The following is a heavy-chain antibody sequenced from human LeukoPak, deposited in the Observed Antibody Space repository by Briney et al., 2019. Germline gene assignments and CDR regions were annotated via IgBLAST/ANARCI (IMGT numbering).Heavy chain of an antibody. Sequence: PWGVLRLSCAASGFTFSSYWMHWVRQAPGKGLVWVSRINSDGSSTNYADSVKGRFTISRDNAKNILYLQMNRLRAEDTAVYYCARVRYCDYWGQGTLVTVSS. CDR2: INSDGSST. J-gene: IGHJ4*02. V-gene: IGHV3-74*01. CDR3: ARVRYCDY. D-gene: IGHD1-14*01. CDR1: GFTFSSYW.